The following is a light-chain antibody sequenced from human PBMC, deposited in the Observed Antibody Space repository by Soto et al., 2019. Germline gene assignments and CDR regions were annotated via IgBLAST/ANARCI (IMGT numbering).Light chain of an antibody. J-gene: IGLJ1*01. Sequence: QRGFGKGCPARSLSFSCKKNSSDVGSYNLVSWYQQHPGKAPKLMIYEVSKRPSGVSNRFSGSKSGNTASLTISGLQAEDEADYYCCSYAGSSTYVFGTGTKVTVL. CDR1: SSDVGSYNL. CDR2: EVS. CDR3: CSYAGSSTYV. V-gene: IGLV2-23*02.